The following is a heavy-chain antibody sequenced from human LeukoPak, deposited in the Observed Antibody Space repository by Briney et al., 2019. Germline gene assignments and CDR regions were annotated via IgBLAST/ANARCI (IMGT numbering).Heavy chain of an antibody. V-gene: IGHV3-21*01. Sequence: NPGGSLRLSCAASGFTFSSYSFSWVRQAPGKGLEWVSSITYSSNYIYYADSVKGRFTISRDNAKNLLYLQMNSLEAEDTAVYYCARDKAYYDSSGYGFDYWGQGTLVTVSS. J-gene: IGHJ4*02. CDR3: ARDKAYYDSSGYGFDY. D-gene: IGHD3-22*01. CDR1: GFTFSSYS. CDR2: ITYSSNYI.